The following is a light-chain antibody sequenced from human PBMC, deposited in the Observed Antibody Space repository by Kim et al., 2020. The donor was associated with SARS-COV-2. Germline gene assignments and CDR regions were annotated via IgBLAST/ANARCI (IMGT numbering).Light chain of an antibody. Sequence: SPGERATLSGRASQSVRTKLAWYQQKPGQAPRLLIYGASTRATGIPARFSGSGSGTDFTLTISSLQSEDFAVYFCQQYGNWPPITFGQGTRLEIK. V-gene: IGKV3D-15*01. J-gene: IGKJ5*01. CDR1: QSVRTK. CDR3: QQYGNWPPIT. CDR2: GAS.